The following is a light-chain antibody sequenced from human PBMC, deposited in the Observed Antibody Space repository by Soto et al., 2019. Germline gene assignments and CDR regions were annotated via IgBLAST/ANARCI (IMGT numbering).Light chain of an antibody. CDR1: QSISSY. CDR2: AAS. CDR3: QQSYSTPLT. J-gene: IGKJ4*01. Sequence: DIPMTHSPSSVFESVGHRVLTTCRASQSISSYLNWYQEKPGKAPKLLIYAASSLQSGVPSRFSGSGSGTDFTLTISSLQPEDFATYYCQQSYSTPLTFGGGTKVDI. V-gene: IGKV1-39*01.